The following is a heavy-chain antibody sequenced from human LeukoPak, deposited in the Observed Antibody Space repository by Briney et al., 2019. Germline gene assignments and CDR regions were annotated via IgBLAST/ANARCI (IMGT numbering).Heavy chain of an antibody. J-gene: IGHJ4*02. Sequence: SKTLSLTCAVYGGSFSGYYWSWIRQPPGKGLEWIGEINHSGSTNYNPSLKSRVTISVDTSKNQFSLKLSSVTAADTAVYYCARAPRSGGSCYFDYWGQGTLVTVSS. V-gene: IGHV4-34*01. D-gene: IGHD2-15*01. CDR2: INHSGST. CDR1: GGSFSGYY. CDR3: ARAPRSGGSCYFDY.